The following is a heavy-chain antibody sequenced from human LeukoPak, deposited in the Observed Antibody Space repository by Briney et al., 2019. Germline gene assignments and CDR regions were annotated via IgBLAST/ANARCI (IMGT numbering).Heavy chain of an antibody. CDR1: GFTFSSYA. CDR2: ISGSGGST. Sequence: GGSLRLSCAASGFTFSSYAMSWVRQAPGKGLEWVSAISGSGGSTYYADSVKGRFTISRDNSKNTLYLHMNSLRAEDTAVYYCAKDGYSYGYQYDYWGQGTLVTVSS. D-gene: IGHD5-18*01. V-gene: IGHV3-23*01. CDR3: AKDGYSYGYQYDY. J-gene: IGHJ4*02.